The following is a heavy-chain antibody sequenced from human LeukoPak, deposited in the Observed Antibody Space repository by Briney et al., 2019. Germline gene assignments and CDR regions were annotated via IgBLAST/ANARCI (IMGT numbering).Heavy chain of an antibody. V-gene: IGHV3-66*01. CDR1: GFTVSSNY. Sequence: GGSLRLSCAVSGFTVSSNYMSWVRQAPGKGLAWVSIIYSGGGTYYTDSVKDRFTISRDNSKNTVHLQMNSLRAEDTAVYYCARDSRSSSWHYFDNWGQGTLVTVSS. J-gene: IGHJ4*02. CDR3: ARDSRSSSWHYFDN. CDR2: IYSGGGT. D-gene: IGHD6-13*01.